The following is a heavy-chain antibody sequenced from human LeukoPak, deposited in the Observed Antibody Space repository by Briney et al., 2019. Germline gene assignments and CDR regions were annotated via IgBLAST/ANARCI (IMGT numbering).Heavy chain of an antibody. CDR2: ISSSSSYI. CDR1: GFTFSSYS. CDR3: ARDFSDYGDPGAFDI. Sequence: GGSLRLSCAASGFTFSSYSMNWVRQAPGKGLEWVSSISSSSSYIYYADSVKGRFTISRDNAKNSLYLQMNSLRAEDTAVHYRARDFSDYGDPGAFDIWGQGTMVTVSS. V-gene: IGHV3-21*01. J-gene: IGHJ3*02. D-gene: IGHD4-17*01.